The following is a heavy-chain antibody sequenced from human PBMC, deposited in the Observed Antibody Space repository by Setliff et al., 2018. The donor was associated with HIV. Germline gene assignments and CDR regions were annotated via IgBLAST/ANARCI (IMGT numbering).Heavy chain of an antibody. CDR3: ARDKGYYYMDV. CDR1: GASFSGYY. Sequence: PSETLSLTCAIYGASFSGYYWSWIRQPPGKGLEWIGEINDSGSTNYNPSLKSRVTMSGDTSKNQFSLRLSSVTAADTAVYYCARDKGYYYMDVWGKGTTVTVSS. CDR2: INDSGST. V-gene: IGHV4-34*10. J-gene: IGHJ6*03.